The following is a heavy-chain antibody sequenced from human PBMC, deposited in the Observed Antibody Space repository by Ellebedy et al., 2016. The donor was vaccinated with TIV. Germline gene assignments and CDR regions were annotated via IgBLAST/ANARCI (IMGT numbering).Heavy chain of an antibody. V-gene: IGHV1-18*04. CDR2: ISAYNGNT. Sequence: AASVKVSCKTSGYTFTSYGISWVRQAPGQGLEWMGWISAYNGNTNYAQMLQGRVTMTTDTFTSTAYMELRGLRSDDTAVYYCARYCNSTTCSNWFDPWGQGTLVTVSS. CDR3: ARYCNSTTCSNWFDP. CDR1: GYTFTSYG. D-gene: IGHD2-2*01. J-gene: IGHJ5*02.